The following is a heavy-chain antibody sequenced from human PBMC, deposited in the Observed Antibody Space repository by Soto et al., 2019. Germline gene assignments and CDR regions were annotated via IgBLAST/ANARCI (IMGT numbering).Heavy chain of an antibody. D-gene: IGHD1-26*01. Sequence: GASVKVSCKASGFTFTSSAVQWVRQARGQRLEWIGWIVVGSGNTNYAQKFQERVTITRDMSTSTAYMELSSLRSEDTAVYYCVLVGEWELPTLFDYWGQGTLVTVSS. CDR3: VLVGEWELPTLFDY. CDR1: GFTFTSSA. J-gene: IGHJ4*02. V-gene: IGHV1-58*01. CDR2: IVVGSGNT.